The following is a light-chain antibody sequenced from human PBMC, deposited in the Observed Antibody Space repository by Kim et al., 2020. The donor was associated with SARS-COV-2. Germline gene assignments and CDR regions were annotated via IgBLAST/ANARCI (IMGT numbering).Light chain of an antibody. V-gene: IGLV2-11*01. CDR2: AVT. Sequence: QSALTQPRSVSGSPGQSVTIYCTGTTSDVGTYNYVSWHQQHPGKAPKLMIFAVTKRPSGVPDRFSGSKSGNTASLTISGLQADDEADYYCCSYAGTSSVVFGGGTKLTVL. CDR1: TSDVGTYNY. CDR3: CSYAGTSSVV. J-gene: IGLJ2*01.